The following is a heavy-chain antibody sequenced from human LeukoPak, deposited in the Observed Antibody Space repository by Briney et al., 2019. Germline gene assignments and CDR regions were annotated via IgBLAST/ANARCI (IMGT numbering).Heavy chain of an antibody. CDR3: ARQTVTEAAINI. V-gene: IGHV3-30*03. CDR1: GFTFSRDG. CDR2: ISYDGSNK. D-gene: IGHD4-17*01. J-gene: IGHJ3*02. Sequence: GGSLRLSCAASGFTFSRDGMRWVRQAPGKGLEWVAVISYDGSNKYYADSVKGRFTISRDNSKNTLYLQMNSLRADDTAVYYGARQTVTEAAINIWGQGTMVTVSS.